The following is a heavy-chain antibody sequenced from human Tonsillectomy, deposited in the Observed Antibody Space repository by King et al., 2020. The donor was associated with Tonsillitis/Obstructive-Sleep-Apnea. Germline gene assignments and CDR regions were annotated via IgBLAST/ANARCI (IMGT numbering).Heavy chain of an antibody. CDR2: ISSSSSYT. CDR3: ARGLLNCSSTSCYGHYYYMDV. D-gene: IGHD2-2*01. CDR1: GFTFSDYY. V-gene: IGHV3-11*05. J-gene: IGHJ6*03. Sequence: VQLVESGGGLVKPGGSLRLSCAASGFTFSDYYMSWIRQAPGKGLEWVSYISSSSSYTNYADSVKGRFTISRDNAKHSLYLQMNSLRAEDTAVYYCARGLLNCSSTSCYGHYYYMDVWGKGTTVTVSS.